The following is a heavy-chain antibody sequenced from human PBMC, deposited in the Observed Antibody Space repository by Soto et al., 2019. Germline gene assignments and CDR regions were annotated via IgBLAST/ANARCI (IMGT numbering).Heavy chain of an antibody. V-gene: IGHV1-3*01. D-gene: IGHD3-22*01. CDR2: INAGNGNT. Sequence: ASVNGACKASGYTYTRYARRWGRKAKGQRLEWMGWINAGNGNTKYSQKFQGRVTITRDTSASTAYMELSSLRSEDTAVYYCARDYYDSSGYYIDPWGQGTLVTVSS. J-gene: IGHJ5*02. CDR3: ARDYYDSSGYYIDP. CDR1: GYTYTRYA.